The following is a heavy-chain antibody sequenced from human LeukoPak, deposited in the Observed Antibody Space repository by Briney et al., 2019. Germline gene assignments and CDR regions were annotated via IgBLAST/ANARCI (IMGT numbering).Heavy chain of an antibody. CDR2: INAGNGNT. D-gene: IGHD4-23*01. Sequence: ASVKVSCKASGYTFTSYAMHWVRQAPGQRLEWMGWINAGNGNTKYSQKFQGRVTITRDTFASTAYMELSSLRSEDTAVYYCARDSVVTPRDAFDIWGQGTMVTVSS. CDR1: GYTFTSYA. J-gene: IGHJ3*02. CDR3: ARDSVVTPRDAFDI. V-gene: IGHV1-3*01.